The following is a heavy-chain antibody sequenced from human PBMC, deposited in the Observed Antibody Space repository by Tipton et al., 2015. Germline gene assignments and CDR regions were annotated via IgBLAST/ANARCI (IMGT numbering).Heavy chain of an antibody. CDR3: ARARGRHGGLFDS. CDR2: IQYSGST. Sequence: TLSLTCTVSSDSISKYYWSWIRQPPGKELEWIGYIQYSGSTNYNPSLKSRVTISVDTSKTQFSPKMRSVTATDTAVYYCARARGRHGGLFDSWGQGTLVTVSS. V-gene: IGHV4-59*01. J-gene: IGHJ4*02. CDR1: SDSISKYY. D-gene: IGHD4-23*01.